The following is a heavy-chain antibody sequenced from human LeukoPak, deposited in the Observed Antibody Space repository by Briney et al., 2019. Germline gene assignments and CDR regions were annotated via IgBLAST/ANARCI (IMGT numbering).Heavy chain of an antibody. CDR1: GFPFSTYA. CDR3: AKDVYGDYGGLDY. D-gene: IGHD4-17*01. Sequence: PGGSLRLSCAASGFPFSTYAVSWVRQAPGKGLEWVSSIRGSDGSTYYADSVKGRFAISRDNSKNTLYLQMNSLRAEDTAVYYCAKDVYGDYGGLDYWGQGTLVTVSS. J-gene: IGHJ4*02. CDR2: IRGSDGST. V-gene: IGHV3-23*01.